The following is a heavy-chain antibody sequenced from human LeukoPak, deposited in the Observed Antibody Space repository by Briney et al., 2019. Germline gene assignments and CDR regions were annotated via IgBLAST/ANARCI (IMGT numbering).Heavy chain of an antibody. J-gene: IGHJ4*02. CDR1: GFTFSNFA. CDR2: ISGSSRTI. Sequence: GGSLRLSCAASGFTFSNFAMTWVRQAPGKGPEWVSYISGSSRTIYYADSVKGRFTIPRDNAKNSLYLQMNSLRDEDTAVYYCARNEWADYWGQGTLVTVSS. D-gene: IGHD1-26*01. CDR3: ARNEWADY. V-gene: IGHV3-48*02.